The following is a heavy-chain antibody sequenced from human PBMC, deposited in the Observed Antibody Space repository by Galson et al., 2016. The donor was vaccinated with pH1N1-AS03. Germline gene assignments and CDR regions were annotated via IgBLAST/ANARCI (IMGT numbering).Heavy chain of an antibody. V-gene: IGHV1-18*01. CDR3: ARGGDSSDI. CDR2: ISVYTGKT. CDR1: GYIFTTYG. D-gene: IGHD3-3*01. J-gene: IGHJ4*02. Sequence: SVKVSCKASGYIFTTYGIKWVRQAPGQGLERMGWISVYTGKTHYAQNLQDRVTMTRDTSTSTAYMELRSLRSDDTAVYYCARGGDSSDIWGQGTLATVSS.